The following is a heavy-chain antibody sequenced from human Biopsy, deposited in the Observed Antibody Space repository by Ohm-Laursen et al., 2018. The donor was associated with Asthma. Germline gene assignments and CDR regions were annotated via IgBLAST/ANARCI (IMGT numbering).Heavy chain of an antibody. D-gene: IGHD6-13*01. CDR3: VRGSSSWHHGPFHYYYGLDV. V-gene: IGHV4-39*01. J-gene: IGHJ6*02. Sequence: SETLSLTCSLSSGPGGYMSRGNYYWGWIRQPPGKGLEWIGRFYYRGTTYYNPSLESRVTVSADTSKNQFSLKLTSVTAADTAVYYCVRGSSSWHHGPFHYYYGLDVWGQGTTATVSS. CDR2: FYYRGTT. CDR1: SGPGGYMSRGNYY.